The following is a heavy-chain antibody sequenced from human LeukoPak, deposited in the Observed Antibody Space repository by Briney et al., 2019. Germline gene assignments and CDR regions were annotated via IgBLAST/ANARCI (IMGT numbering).Heavy chain of an antibody. Sequence: GGSLSLPCAASGFPVSSNYMSWVRQAPGKGLEWVSVFYSGGSTYYADSVKGRFTISRDNSKNTLYLQMNSLRAEDTAVYYCARGEPPVMSYLNYDFWSGGDYYFDYWGQGTLVTVSS. CDR3: ARGEPPVMSYLNYDFWSGGDYYFDY. CDR2: FYSGGST. CDR1: GFPVSSNY. D-gene: IGHD3-3*01. J-gene: IGHJ4*02. V-gene: IGHV3-53*01.